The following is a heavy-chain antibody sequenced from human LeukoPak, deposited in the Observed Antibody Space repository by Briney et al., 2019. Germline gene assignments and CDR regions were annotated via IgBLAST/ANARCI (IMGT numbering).Heavy chain of an antibody. CDR1: GFTFSNYN. D-gene: IGHD5-24*01. Sequence: GGSLRLSCAASGFTFSNYNMNWVRQAPGKGLEWVSYITGSSTTIYYADSVKGRLTISRDNAKNSLYLQMNSLRAEDTAVYYCARRGEGDGYNSDYWGQGTLVAVSS. CDR2: ITGSSTTI. J-gene: IGHJ4*02. V-gene: IGHV3-48*01. CDR3: ARRGEGDGYNSDY.